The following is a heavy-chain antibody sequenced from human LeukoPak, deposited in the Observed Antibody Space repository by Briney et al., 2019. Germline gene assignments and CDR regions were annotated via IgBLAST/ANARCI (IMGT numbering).Heavy chain of an antibody. V-gene: IGHV3-7*01. Sequence: GGSLRLSCAASGFTFSSYWKSWVRQAPGKGLEWVANIKQDGSEKYYVDSVKGRFTISRDNAKNSLYLQMNSLRAEDTAVYYCAREYYYYGMDVWGQGTTVTVSS. J-gene: IGHJ6*02. CDR2: IKQDGSEK. CDR3: AREYYYYGMDV. CDR1: GFTFSSYW.